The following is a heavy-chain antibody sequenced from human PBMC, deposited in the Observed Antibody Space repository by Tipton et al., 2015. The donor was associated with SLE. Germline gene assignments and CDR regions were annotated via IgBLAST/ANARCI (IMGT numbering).Heavy chain of an antibody. D-gene: IGHD3-16*02. V-gene: IGHV4-39*01. Sequence: TLSLTCTVSGGSISSSSYFWGWIRQPPGKGLEWIGNIYYTGSTYYNPSLKSRVTISVDTSKNQFSLKLSSVTAADTAVYYCARPRYDAWAFDIWGQGTMVTVSS. CDR1: GGSISSSSYF. CDR3: ARPRYDAWAFDI. CDR2: IYYTGST. J-gene: IGHJ3*02.